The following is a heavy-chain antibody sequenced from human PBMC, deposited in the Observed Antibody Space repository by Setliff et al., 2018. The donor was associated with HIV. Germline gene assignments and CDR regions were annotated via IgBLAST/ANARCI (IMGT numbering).Heavy chain of an antibody. CDR3: ATLTPPDDYGDLGGIDH. V-gene: IGHV3-48*03. CDR1: GFTFSNYA. J-gene: IGHJ4*02. CDR2: ISSSDSTV. Sequence: PGGSLRLSCAGSGFTFSNYAMNWVRQAPGKGLEWVSYISSSDSTVYYIDSVKGRFTIYRHNAENSLSLQMNSLRAEDTAVYYCATLTPPDDYGDLGGIDHWGRGTLVTVSS. D-gene: IGHD4-17*01.